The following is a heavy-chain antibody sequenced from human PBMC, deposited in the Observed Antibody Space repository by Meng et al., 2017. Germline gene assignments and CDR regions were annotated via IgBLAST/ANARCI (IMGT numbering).Heavy chain of an antibody. J-gene: IGHJ4*02. CDR2: ISYDGSNK. D-gene: IGHD4-23*01. Sequence: QVQLVGLGGGVGQPGRSLGLSCSALGFPFSSYAMHWVRQAPGKGLGWVAVISYDGSNKYYADSVKGRFNISRDNTKNSLYLQMNSLRAEDTAVYYCAREGGGNGLDYWGQGTLVTVSS. V-gene: IGHV3-30*07. CDR3: AREGGGNGLDY. CDR1: GFPFSSYA.